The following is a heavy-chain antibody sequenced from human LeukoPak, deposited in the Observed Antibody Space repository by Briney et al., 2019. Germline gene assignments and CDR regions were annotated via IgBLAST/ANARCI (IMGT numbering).Heavy chain of an antibody. V-gene: IGHV3-48*03. CDR2: ISSSGSTI. J-gene: IGHJ3*02. Sequence: GGSLRLSCAASGFTFSSYEMNWVRQAPGKGLEWVSYISSSGSTIYYADSVKGRFTISRDNAKNSLYLQMNSLRAEDTAVYYCARDRGDGYEYDAFDIWGQGTMVTVSS. CDR3: ARDRGDGYEYDAFDI. D-gene: IGHD5-24*01. CDR1: GFTFSSYE.